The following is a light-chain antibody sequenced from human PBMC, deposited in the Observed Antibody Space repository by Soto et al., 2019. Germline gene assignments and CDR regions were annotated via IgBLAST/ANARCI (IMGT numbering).Light chain of an antibody. Sequence: DIQMTQSPSSLSASVGDRVSITCRASQSISNYLNWYQQKPGKAPKLLIYTASSLQSGVPSRFSGSGSETDFTLTVSSLQPEDFATYFCQQSYSTPWTFGHGTKLDIK. CDR2: TAS. CDR1: QSISNY. CDR3: QQSYSTPWT. J-gene: IGKJ1*01. V-gene: IGKV1-39*01.